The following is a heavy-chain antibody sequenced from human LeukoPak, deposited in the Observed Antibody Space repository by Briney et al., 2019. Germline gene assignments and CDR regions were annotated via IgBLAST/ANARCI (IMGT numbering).Heavy chain of an antibody. CDR3: AKDRDSWLGAFDI. J-gene: IGHJ3*02. V-gene: IGHV3-30*02. D-gene: IGHD6-19*01. CDR1: GFTFSSYG. Sequence: GGSLRLSCAASGFTFSSYGMHWVRQAPGKGLEWVAFIRYDGSNKYYADSVKGRFTISRDNSKNTLYLQMNSLRAEDTAVYYCAKDRDSWLGAFDIWGQGTMVTVSS. CDR2: IRYDGSNK.